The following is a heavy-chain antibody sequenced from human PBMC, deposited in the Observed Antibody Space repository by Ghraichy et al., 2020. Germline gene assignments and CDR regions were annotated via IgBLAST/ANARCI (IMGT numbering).Heavy chain of an antibody. J-gene: IGHJ4*02. V-gene: IGHV3-66*01. CDR1: GFSVSSNY. D-gene: IGHD3-22*01. CDR3: ARDHWGSAYYSLFDS. Sequence: GGSLRLSCAVSGFSVSSNYMSWVRQAPGKGLEWVSSIYHADDTDYADSVRGRFTISRDNSKNTLYLQMNSLRAEDTAVYYCARDHWGSAYYSLFDSWGQGTLVTVSS. CDR2: IYHADDT.